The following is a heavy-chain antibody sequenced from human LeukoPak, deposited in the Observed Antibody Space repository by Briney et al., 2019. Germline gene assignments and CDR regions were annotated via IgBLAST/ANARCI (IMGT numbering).Heavy chain of an antibody. CDR2: INPSGGST. J-gene: IGHJ6*02. Sequence: ASVKVSFKASGYTFTSYYMHWVRQAPGQGLEWMGIINPSGGSTSYTQKFQGRVTMTRDTSTSTVYMELSSLRSEDTAVYYCAREGFPPKISDFWSGLGPYYYYGMDVWGQGTTVTVSS. D-gene: IGHD3-3*01. V-gene: IGHV1-46*01. CDR1: GYTFTSYY. CDR3: AREGFPPKISDFWSGLGPYYYYGMDV.